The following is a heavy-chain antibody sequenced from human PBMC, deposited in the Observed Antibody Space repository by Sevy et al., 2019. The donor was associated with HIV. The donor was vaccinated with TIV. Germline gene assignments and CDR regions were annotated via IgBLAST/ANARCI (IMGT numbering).Heavy chain of an antibody. Sequence: GGSLRLSCSASVFTFSSYAMHWVRQAPGKGLEYVSAISSNGGNTYYADSVKGRFTISRDNSKNTLYLQMSSLRAEDTAVYYCVKEGDYAAFDIWGQGTMVTVSS. J-gene: IGHJ3*02. CDR3: VKEGDYAAFDI. CDR1: VFTFSSYA. CDR2: ISSNGGNT. V-gene: IGHV3-64D*06. D-gene: IGHD4-17*01.